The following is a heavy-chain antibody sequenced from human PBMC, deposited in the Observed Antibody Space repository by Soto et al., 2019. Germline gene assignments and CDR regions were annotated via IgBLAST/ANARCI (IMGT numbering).Heavy chain of an antibody. CDR3: XXXXXXXXXXXXXXXXX. J-gene: IGHJ4*02. CDR2: IYWDDDK. Sequence: QITLKESGPTRVRPTQTLTLTCTFSGFSLSTSGVGVGWIRQPPGKALERLALIYWDDDKRYSPSLKNRLTISKDTSKNQVVLTMTNMDPMDTATXYXXXXXXXXXXXXXXXXXXWGQGALVTVSS. CDR1: GFSLSTSGVG. V-gene: IGHV2-5*02.